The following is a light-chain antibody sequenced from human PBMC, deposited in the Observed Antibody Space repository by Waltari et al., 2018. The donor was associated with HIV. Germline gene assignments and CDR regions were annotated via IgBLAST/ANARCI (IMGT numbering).Light chain of an antibody. J-gene: IGKJ1*01. V-gene: IGKV1-6*01. CDR3: LQDYNYPWT. Sequence: ALQMTQSPPSLSPSVGDRLTITCRASQAIGNDLDWYQQKPGKAPKLLIYGASTLQSGVPSRFSGSGSGTDFTLTISRLQPEDFATYFCLQDYNYPWTFGQGTKVEIK. CDR2: GAS. CDR1: QAIGND.